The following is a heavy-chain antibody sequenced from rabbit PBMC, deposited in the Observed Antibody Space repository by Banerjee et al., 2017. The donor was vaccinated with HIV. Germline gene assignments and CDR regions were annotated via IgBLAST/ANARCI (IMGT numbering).Heavy chain of an antibody. CDR1: GFSFSSSYY. J-gene: IGHJ4*01. Sequence: QSLEESGGDLVKPEGSLTLTCKASGFSFSSSYYMCWVRQAPGKGLEWIGCIVAGGSGTTYYASWAKGRFTISKTSSTTVTLQMTSLTAADTATYFCARGDAVWYYVNLWGQGTLVTVS. CDR2: IVAGGSGTT. CDR3: ARGDAVWYYVNL. D-gene: IGHD1-1*01. V-gene: IGHV1S40*01.